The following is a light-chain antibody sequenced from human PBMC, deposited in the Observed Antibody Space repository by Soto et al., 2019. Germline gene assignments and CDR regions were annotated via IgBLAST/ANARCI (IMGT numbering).Light chain of an antibody. J-gene: IGLJ1*01. CDR3: LSHTTRRIYV. V-gene: IGLV2-14*03. CDR2: NVN. CDR1: NSDIGAYDY. Sequence: QSVLTQPASVSGSPGQSITISCSGTNSDIGAYDYVSWYRQHPGKPPKLIIYNVNNRPSGVSFRFSGSKSANTASLTISGLQTEDEADYYCLSHTTRRIYVFGPGTKV.